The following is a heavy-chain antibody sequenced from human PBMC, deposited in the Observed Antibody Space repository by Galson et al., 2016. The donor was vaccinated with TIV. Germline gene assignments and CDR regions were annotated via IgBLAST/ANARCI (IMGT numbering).Heavy chain of an antibody. D-gene: IGHD6-19*01. CDR2: IKPDGSEE. V-gene: IGHV3-7*04. J-gene: IGHJ5*02. Sequence: SLRLSCAASGFTSSSFWMSWVRQAPGKGLEWVANIKPDGSEEYYADSAKDRFTISRDNAMNSVYLQMNSLRADDTAVYYCAGGGGWLITSWGQGTLVAVSS. CDR1: GFTSSSFW. CDR3: AGGGGWLITS.